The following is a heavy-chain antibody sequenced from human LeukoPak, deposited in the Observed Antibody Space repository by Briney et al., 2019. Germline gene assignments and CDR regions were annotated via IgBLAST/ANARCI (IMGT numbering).Heavy chain of an antibody. CDR3: ARDGTRGYTGYDFDF. CDR2: ISSSSSYI. CDR1: GFTFSSYS. D-gene: IGHD5-12*01. Sequence: PGGSLRLSCAASGFTFSSYSMNWVRQAPGKGLEWVSSISSSSSYIYYADSVKGRFTISRDNAKNSLYLQMNSLRAEDTAVYYCARDGTRGYTGYDFDFWGQGTLVTVSS. J-gene: IGHJ4*02. V-gene: IGHV3-21*01.